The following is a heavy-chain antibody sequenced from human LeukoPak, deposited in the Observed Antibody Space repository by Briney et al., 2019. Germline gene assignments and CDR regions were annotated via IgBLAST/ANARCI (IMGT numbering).Heavy chain of an antibody. CDR3: ARRRYFDWLSPFDY. J-gene: IGHJ4*02. D-gene: IGHD3-9*01. CDR2: INHSGST. Sequence: SETLSLTCAVYGGSFSGYYWSWIRQPPGKGLEWIGEINHSGSTNYNPSLKSRVTISVDTSKNQFSLKLSSVTAADMAVYYRARRRYFDWLSPFDYWGQGTLVTVSS. CDR1: GGSFSGYY. V-gene: IGHV4-34*01.